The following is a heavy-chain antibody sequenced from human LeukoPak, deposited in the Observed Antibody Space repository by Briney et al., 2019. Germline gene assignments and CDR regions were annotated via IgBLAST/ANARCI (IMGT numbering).Heavy chain of an antibody. CDR1: GFTFSSYA. CDR3: AKRREQQLVRNIDY. V-gene: IGHV3-30-3*02. Sequence: GGSLRLSCAASGFTFSSYAMHWVRQAPGKGLEWVAVISYDGSNKYYADSVKGRFTISRDNSKNTLYLQLNSLRAEDTAVYYCAKRREQQLVRNIDYWGQGTLVTVSS. D-gene: IGHD6-13*01. CDR2: ISYDGSNK. J-gene: IGHJ4*02.